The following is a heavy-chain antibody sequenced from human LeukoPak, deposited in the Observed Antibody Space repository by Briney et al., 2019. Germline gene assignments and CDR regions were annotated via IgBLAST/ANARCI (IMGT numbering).Heavy chain of an antibody. CDR2: TRNKANSYTT. CDR3: AREGGYSSGWYPNAFDI. CDR1: GFTFSDHY. Sequence: GGSLRLSCAASGFTFSDHYMDWVRQAPGKGREWVGRTRNKANSYTTEYAASVKGRFTISRDDSKNPLYLQMNSLKTEDTAVYYCAREGGYSSGWYPNAFDIWGQGTMVTVSS. D-gene: IGHD6-19*01. J-gene: IGHJ3*02. V-gene: IGHV3-72*01.